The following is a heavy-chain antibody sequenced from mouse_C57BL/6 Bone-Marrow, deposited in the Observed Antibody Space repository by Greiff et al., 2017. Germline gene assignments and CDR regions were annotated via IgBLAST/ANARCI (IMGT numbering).Heavy chain of an antibody. Sequence: QVQLQQPGAELVKPGASVKLSCKASGYTFTSYWMHWVKQRPGQGLEWIGMIHPNSGSTNYNEKFKSKATLTVDKSSSTAYMQLSSLTSEDSAVXYCAGIYYYGSNSYWGQGTTLTVSS. J-gene: IGHJ2*01. CDR1: GYTFTSYW. D-gene: IGHD1-1*01. CDR3: AGIYYYGSNSY. CDR2: IHPNSGST. V-gene: IGHV1-64*01.